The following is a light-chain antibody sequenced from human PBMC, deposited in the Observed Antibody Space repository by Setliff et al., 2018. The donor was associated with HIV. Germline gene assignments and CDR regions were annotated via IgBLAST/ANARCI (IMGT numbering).Light chain of an antibody. Sequence: QSALTQPPSVSGTPGQRVTISCSGSSSNIGANSIFWYQQLPGTAPKLLIYNTNQRPSGVPDRFSGSKSGTSASLVISGLRSEDEADYYCAAWDDSLTTFYVFGTGTKVTV. CDR3: AAWDDSLTTFYV. J-gene: IGLJ1*01. V-gene: IGLV1-47*02. CDR2: NTN. CDR1: SSNIGANS.